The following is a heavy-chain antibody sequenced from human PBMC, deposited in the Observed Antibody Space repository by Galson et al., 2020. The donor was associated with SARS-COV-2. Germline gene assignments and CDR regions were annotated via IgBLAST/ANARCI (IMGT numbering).Heavy chain of an antibody. D-gene: IGHD3-10*01. CDR1: EFTFSSYG. J-gene: IGHJ4*03. CDR3: ATYGSGSYYPHLFDY. V-gene: IGHV3-30*19. Sequence: GGSLRLPSAASEFTFSSYGTHWIRHATHKGLEWVAVITYDGSNKYYADSVKGRFTISRDNSKNTLYLQMNSLRAEDTAVYYCATYGSGSYYPHLFDYWGQGTMVTAS. CDR2: ITYDGSNK.